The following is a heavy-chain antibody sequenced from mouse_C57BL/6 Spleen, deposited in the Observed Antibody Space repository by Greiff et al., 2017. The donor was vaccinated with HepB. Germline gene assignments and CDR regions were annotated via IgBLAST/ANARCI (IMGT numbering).Heavy chain of an antibody. V-gene: IGHV1-5*01. CDR1: GYTFSSYW. Sequence: EVQLVESGTVLARPGASVKMSCKTSGYTFSSYWMHWVKQRPGQGLEWIGAIYPGNSDTSYNQKFKGKAKLTAVTSASTAYMELSSLTNEDSAVYYCTREGIYYDYDEAYAMDYWGQGTSVTVSS. CDR3: TREGIYYDYDEAYAMDY. D-gene: IGHD2-4*01. J-gene: IGHJ4*01. CDR2: IYPGNSDT.